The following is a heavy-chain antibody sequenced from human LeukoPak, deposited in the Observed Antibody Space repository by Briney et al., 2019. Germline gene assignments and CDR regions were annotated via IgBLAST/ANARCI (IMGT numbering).Heavy chain of an antibody. J-gene: IGHJ4*02. CDR1: RFTFSSFA. CDR2: ISGSGGST. V-gene: IGHV3-23*01. CDR3: AKVRRGLQDYY. Sequence: GGSLRLSCAASRFTFSSFAMSWVRQAPGKGLEWVSAISGSGGSTYYADSVKGRFTISSDNSKNTLYLQMNSLIAEDTAVYYCAKVRRGLQDYYWGQGTLVTVSS. D-gene: IGHD5-18*01.